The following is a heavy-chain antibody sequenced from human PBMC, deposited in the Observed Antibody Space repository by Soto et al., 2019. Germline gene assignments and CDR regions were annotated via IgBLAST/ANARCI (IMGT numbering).Heavy chain of an antibody. D-gene: IGHD1-26*01. CDR2: IIPIFGTA. CDR3: ASVRVGATTPSSYYYHGMDV. Sequence: SVKVSCKASGGTFSSYAISWVRQAPGQGLEWMGGIIPIFGTANYAQKFQGRVTITADKSTSTAYMELSSLRSEDTAVYYCASVRVGATTPSSYYYHGMDVWGQGTTVTVSS. V-gene: IGHV1-69*06. CDR1: GGTFSSYA. J-gene: IGHJ6*02.